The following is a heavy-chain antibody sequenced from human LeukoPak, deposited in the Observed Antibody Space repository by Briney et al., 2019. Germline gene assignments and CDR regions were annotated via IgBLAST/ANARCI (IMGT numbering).Heavy chain of an antibody. V-gene: IGHV3-43D*03. Sequence: GGSLRLSCAASGFTFNDYAMHWVRQAPGKGLEWVSLISWDSGNTYYADSVEGRFTISRDNSKNSLSLQMNSLRAEDTALYYCAKGPGAAVGKRYILHWGQGTLVTVSS. D-gene: IGHD6-13*01. J-gene: IGHJ1*01. CDR3: AKGPGAAVGKRYILH. CDR1: GFTFNDYA. CDR2: ISWDSGNT.